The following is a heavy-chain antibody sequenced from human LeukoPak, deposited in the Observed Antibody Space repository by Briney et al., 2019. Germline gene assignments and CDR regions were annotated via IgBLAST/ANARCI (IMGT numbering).Heavy chain of an antibody. CDR3: ARSVTERTYYYDRSGYYSIDY. J-gene: IGHJ4*02. CDR1: GGSFSGYY. D-gene: IGHD3-22*01. V-gene: IGHV4-34*01. CDR2: INHSGST. Sequence: PSETLSLTCAVYGGSFSGYYWSWIRQPPGKGVEWIGEINHSGSTNYNPSLKSRVTISVDTSKNQFSLKLSSVTAADTAVYYCARSVTERTYYYDRSGYYSIDYWGQGTLVTVSS.